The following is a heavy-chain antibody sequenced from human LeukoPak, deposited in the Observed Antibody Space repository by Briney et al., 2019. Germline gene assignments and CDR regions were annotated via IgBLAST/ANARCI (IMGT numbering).Heavy chain of an antibody. D-gene: IGHD3-3*01. J-gene: IGHJ6*02. CDR3: ARHGRHYDFWSGYRGSEGMDV. Sequence: SETLSLTCAVYGGSFSGYYWSWIRQPPGKGLGWIGEINHSGSTNYNPSLKSRVTISVDTSKNQFSLELSSVTAADTAVYNCARHGRHYDFWSGYRGSEGMDVWGQGTTVTVSS. CDR2: INHSGST. CDR1: GGSFSGYY. V-gene: IGHV4-34*01.